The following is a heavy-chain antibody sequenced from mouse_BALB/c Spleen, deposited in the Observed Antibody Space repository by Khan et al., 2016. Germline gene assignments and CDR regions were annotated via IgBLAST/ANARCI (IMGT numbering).Heavy chain of an antibody. V-gene: IGHV1-4*01. CDR2: INPASNYS. CDR1: GYIFTTYT. J-gene: IGHJ3*01. CDR3: TRGDGNTAY. D-gene: IGHD2-1*01. Sequence: QMQLEESGAELARPGASVKMSCKASGYIFTTYTIQWVKQRPGQGLEWIGYINPASNYSNCNQKFKDKATLTADRSSTTAYMQLSSHTSEDSSLYYCTRGDGNTAYWGQGTLVTVSA.